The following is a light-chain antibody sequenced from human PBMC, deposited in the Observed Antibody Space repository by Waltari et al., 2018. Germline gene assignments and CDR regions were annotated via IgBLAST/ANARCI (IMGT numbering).Light chain of an antibody. CDR1: TLPKKY. J-gene: IGLJ2*01. Sequence: SYELTQPPSVSVSPGQTARITCSGETLPKKYAYWYQQKSGQAPVLVIFGDTNRPAGNPERFSGSSSVKMATLIINGAQVEDEVDYYCFSTNTSDNVFGGGTKLTVL. CDR2: GDT. CDR3: FSTNTSDNV. V-gene: IGLV3-10*01.